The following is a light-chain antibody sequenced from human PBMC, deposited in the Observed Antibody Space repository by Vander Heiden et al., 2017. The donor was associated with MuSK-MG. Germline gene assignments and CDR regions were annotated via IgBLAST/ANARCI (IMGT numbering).Light chain of an antibody. CDR1: QSVSSY. Sequence: EIVLTQSPPTLSLSPGERANMPCRASQSVSSYLACYQQKPGQAPRLLIYDASNRATGIPARFSGSGCGTDFTLTISSREPEDFAVYYCQQRSNWPPYTFGQGTKLEIK. CDR3: QQRSNWPPYT. CDR2: DAS. V-gene: IGKV3-11*01. J-gene: IGKJ2*01.